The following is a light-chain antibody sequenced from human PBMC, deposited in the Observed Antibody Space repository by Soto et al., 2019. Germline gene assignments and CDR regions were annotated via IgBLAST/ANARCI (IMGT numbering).Light chain of an antibody. V-gene: IGKV3-15*01. CDR1: QSVSSN. Sequence: EIVMTQSPATLSVSPGERATLSCRASQSVSSNLAWYQQKPGQAPRLLIYGASTRATGIPARFSGSGSGTEFTLTISSLQSEDFAVYYCQQYNNWPPTFGQGTPLEIK. CDR2: GAS. CDR3: QQYNNWPPT. J-gene: IGKJ5*01.